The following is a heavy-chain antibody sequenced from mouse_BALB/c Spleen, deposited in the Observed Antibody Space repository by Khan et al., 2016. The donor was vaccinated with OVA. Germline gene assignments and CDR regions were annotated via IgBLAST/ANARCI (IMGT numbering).Heavy chain of an antibody. Sequence: QVQLQQSGAELARPGASVKMSCKASGYIFANYMMHWVKQRPGQGLAWIGDLNPSSGYNNYNQKFKDKATLTADKSSSTAYMQLSSLTSEDSAVYYCARGGYGSFGYWGQGTLVTVSA. V-gene: IGHV1-4*01. CDR3: ARGGYGSFGY. J-gene: IGHJ3*01. D-gene: IGHD1-1*01. CDR1: GYIFANYM. CDR2: LNPSSGYN.